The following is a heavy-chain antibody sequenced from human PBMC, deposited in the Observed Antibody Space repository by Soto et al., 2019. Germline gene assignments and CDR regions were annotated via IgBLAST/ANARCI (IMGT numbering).Heavy chain of an antibody. CDR1: GGTFSSYS. Sequence: SVKVSCKASGGTFSSYSISWVRQAPGQGLEWMGGIIPIFGTANYAQKFQGRVTITADESTSTAYMELSSLRSEDTAVYYCAIRDYYDSSGYLRSYYYYYGMDVWGQGTTVTVSS. CDR2: IIPIFGTA. CDR3: AIRDYYDSSGYLRSYYYYYGMDV. D-gene: IGHD3-22*01. J-gene: IGHJ6*02. V-gene: IGHV1-69*13.